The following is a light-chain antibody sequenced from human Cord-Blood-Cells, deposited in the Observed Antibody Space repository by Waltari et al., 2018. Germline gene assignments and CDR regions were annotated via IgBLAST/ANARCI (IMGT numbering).Light chain of an antibody. Sequence: EIVLTQSPGTLSLSPGERATLSCRASQSVSSSYLAWYQQKPGQAPRRLIYGASSRATDIPDRFSGSGSVTDFTLTISRLEPEDFAVYYCQQYGSSAITFGQGTRLEIK. J-gene: IGKJ5*01. CDR3: QQYGSSAIT. V-gene: IGKV3-20*01. CDR2: GAS. CDR1: QSVSSSY.